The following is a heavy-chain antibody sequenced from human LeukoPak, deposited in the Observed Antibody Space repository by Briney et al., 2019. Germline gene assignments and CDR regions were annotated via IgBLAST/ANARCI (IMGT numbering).Heavy chain of an antibody. V-gene: IGHV3-48*04. Sequence: PGGSLRLSCVGSGFTFTTYWMSWVRQAPGKGLEWVSYISSSGSTIYYADSVKGRFTISRDNAKNSLYLQMNSLRAEDTAVYYCARTTYDFWSGYYAGYWGQGTLVTVSS. J-gene: IGHJ4*02. D-gene: IGHD3-3*01. CDR2: ISSSGSTI. CDR1: GFTFTTYW. CDR3: ARTTYDFWSGYYAGY.